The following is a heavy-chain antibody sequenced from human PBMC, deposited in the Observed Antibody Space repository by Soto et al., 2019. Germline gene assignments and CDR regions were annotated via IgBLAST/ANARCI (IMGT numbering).Heavy chain of an antibody. CDR3: ARKLPTYYYDSSGEFDC. V-gene: IGHV3-66*01. CDR1: GFTVSSNY. CDR2: IYSGGST. D-gene: IGHD3-22*01. J-gene: IGHJ4*02. Sequence: SLRLSCAASGFTVSSNYMIWLRQAPGKGLEWVSVIYSGGSTYYADSVKGRFTISRDNAKNSLYLQMNSLRDEDTAVYYCARKLPTYYYDSSGEFDCWGQGTLVTVSS.